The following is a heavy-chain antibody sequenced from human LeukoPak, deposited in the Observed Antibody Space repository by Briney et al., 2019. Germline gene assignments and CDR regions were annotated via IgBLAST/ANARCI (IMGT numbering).Heavy chain of an antibody. V-gene: IGHV4-30-2*01. CDR1: GGSISSGGYY. Sequence: SETLSLTCTVSGGSISSGGYYWSWIRQPPGKGLEWIGYIYHSGSTYYNPSLKSRVTISVDRSKNQFSLKLSSVTAADTAVYYCATLITFYGMDVWGQGTTVTVSS. CDR3: ATLITFYGMDV. CDR2: IYHSGST. J-gene: IGHJ6*02. D-gene: IGHD3-22*01.